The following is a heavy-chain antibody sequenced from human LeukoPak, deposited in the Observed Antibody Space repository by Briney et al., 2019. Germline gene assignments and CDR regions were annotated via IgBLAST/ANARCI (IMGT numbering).Heavy chain of an antibody. Sequence: GGSLTLSCAASGFTFSNYGMHWVRQAQGPGLERVSFIRYDGSDKYYADSVKDRFTISRDKSKNTLYLQMNSLRAEDTAVYYCAKDVXDYFDYWGQXTLVTVSS. CDR2: IRYDGSDK. CDR3: AKDVXDYFDY. D-gene: IGHD5/OR15-5a*01. CDR1: GFTFSNYG. V-gene: IGHV3-30*02. J-gene: IGHJ4*02.